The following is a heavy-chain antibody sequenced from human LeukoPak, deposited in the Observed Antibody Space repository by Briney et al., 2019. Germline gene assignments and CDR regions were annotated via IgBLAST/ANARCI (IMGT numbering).Heavy chain of an antibody. CDR2: IYYSGST. J-gene: IGHJ3*02. CDR3: ARHSAHSSTNDAFDM. CDR1: GGSISSSSYY. D-gene: IGHD6-13*01. Sequence: SETLSLTCTVSGGSISSSSYYWGWIRQPPGKGLEWIGSIYYSGSTYYNPSLKSRVTISVDTSKNQFSLKLTSVTAADTAVYYCARHSAHSSTNDAFDMWGQGTLVIVSS. V-gene: IGHV4-39*01.